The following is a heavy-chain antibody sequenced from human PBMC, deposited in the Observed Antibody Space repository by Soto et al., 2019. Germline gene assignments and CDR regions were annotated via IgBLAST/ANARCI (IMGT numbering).Heavy chain of an antibody. Sequence: EVQLLESGGGLVRPGGSLRLSCAASGFTFYNYAMNWVRQAPGKGLEWVSTISGGGDGTYYADSVNGHFTISRDNSRNTVYLHMNSLRAEDTAVYYCAKKGLGCLATNCTTGDCHYAFDVWCQGTLVSVSS. V-gene: IGHV3-23*01. J-gene: IGHJ3*01. CDR3: AKKGLGCLATNCTTGDCHYAFDV. CDR2: ISGGGDGT. CDR1: GFTFYNYA. D-gene: IGHD2-8*01.